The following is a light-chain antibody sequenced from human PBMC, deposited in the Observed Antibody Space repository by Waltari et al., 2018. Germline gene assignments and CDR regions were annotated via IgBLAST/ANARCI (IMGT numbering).Light chain of an antibody. V-gene: IGKV3-11*01. CDR2: GAS. CDR3: QQRINWPIT. Sequence: EIVLTQSPATLSLSPGERATLSCTASQSVSSSLAWYQQKPGQAPRLLIYGASNRATGIPARFSGSGSGTDFTLTISSLEPEDFVVYYCQQRINWPITFGQGTRLEIK. CDR1: QSVSSS. J-gene: IGKJ5*01.